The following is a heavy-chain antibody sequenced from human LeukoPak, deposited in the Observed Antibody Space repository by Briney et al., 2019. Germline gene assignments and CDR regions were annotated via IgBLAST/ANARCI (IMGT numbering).Heavy chain of an antibody. CDR2: INPNSGDT. CDR3: ARTPALYSSSWYLSDYYYGMDV. V-gene: IGHV1-2*06. CDR1: GYTFTAYH. Sequence: GASVKVSCKASGYTFTAYHMHWVRQAPGQGLEWMGRINPNSGDTNYAQKFQGRVTMTRDTSISTAYMELSRLRSDDTAVYYCARTPALYSSSWYLSDYYYGMDVWGQGTTVTVSS. J-gene: IGHJ6*02. D-gene: IGHD6-13*01.